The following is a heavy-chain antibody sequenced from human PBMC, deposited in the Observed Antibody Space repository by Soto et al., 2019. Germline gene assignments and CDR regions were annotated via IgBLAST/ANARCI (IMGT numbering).Heavy chain of an antibody. CDR3: AILPFGTYGMDV. J-gene: IGHJ6*02. CDR1: GFTFGSYA. Sequence: GGSLRLSCAASGFTFGSYAMIWVRQAPGKGLGWVSTISSSGDSTYYADSVKGRFTISRDNSKNTVYLQMNSLRAEDTAVYYCAILPFGTYGMDVWGQGTTVPVSS. CDR2: ISSSGDST. V-gene: IGHV3-23*01. D-gene: IGHD3-10*01.